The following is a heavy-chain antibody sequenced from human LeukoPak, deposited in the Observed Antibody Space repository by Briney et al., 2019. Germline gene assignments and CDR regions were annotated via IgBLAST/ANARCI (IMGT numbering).Heavy chain of an antibody. D-gene: IGHD5-24*01. V-gene: IGHV4-59*01. CDR3: ARVGDGYNYFPYYYMDF. CDR2: IYYKGST. Sequence: SETLSLTCIVSGGSISSYYRSWIRQPPGKGLEWIGNIYYKGSTSYNPSLNSRVIMSVDTTNNQFSLRLSSVTAADTAIYYCARVGDGYNYFPYYYMDFWGKGTTVIVSS. J-gene: IGHJ6*03. CDR1: GGSISSYY.